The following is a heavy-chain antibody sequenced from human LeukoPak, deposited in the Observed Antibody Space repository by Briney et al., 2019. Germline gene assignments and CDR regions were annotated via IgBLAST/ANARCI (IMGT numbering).Heavy chain of an antibody. CDR2: INPNSGGT. D-gene: IGHD1-26*01. CDR3: ARPTYSGSYYDY. Sequence: ASVKVSCKASGYTFTGYYMHWVRQAPGQGLEWMGWINPNSGGTNYAQKFQGRVTLTRDMSTSTVYMELSSLRSEDTAVYYCARPTYSGSYYDYWGQGTLVTVSS. V-gene: IGHV1-2*02. J-gene: IGHJ4*02. CDR1: GYTFTGYY.